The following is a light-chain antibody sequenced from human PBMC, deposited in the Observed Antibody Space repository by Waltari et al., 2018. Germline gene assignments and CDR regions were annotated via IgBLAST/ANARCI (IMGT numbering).Light chain of an antibody. CDR2: KSF. CDR1: QSISNW. J-gene: IGKJ2*01. CDR3: QQYNIWPYT. V-gene: IGKV1-5*03. Sequence: DIQMTQSPSTLSASVGDRVTITCRASQSISNWLAWYQQKPGKAPKVLIYKSFTLQSGVPSRFSGSGSETEFSLTTSSLQPDDFATYYCQQYNIWPYTFGQGTTLEI.